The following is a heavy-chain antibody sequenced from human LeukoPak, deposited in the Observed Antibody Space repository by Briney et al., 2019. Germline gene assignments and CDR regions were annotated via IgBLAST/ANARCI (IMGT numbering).Heavy chain of an antibody. V-gene: IGHV3-30*04. CDR1: GFTFSSYA. CDR2: ISYDGSNK. CDR3: AKDMRYQYYFDY. J-gene: IGHJ4*02. D-gene: IGHD2-2*01. Sequence: GGSLRLSCAASGFTFSSYAMHWVRQAPGKGLEWVAIISYDGSNKYYADSVKGRFTMSRDNSKNTLSLQMNSLRAEDTAVYYCAKDMRYQYYFDYWGQGTLVTVSS.